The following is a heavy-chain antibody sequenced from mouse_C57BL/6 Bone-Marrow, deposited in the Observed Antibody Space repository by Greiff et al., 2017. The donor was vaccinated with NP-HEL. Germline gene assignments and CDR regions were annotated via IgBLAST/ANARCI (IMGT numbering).Heavy chain of an antibody. V-gene: IGHV5-4*03. J-gene: IGHJ3*01. CDR2: ISDGGSYT. D-gene: IGHD1-1*01. CDR3: APHFDYGSSPFAY. CDR1: GFTFSSYA. Sequence: EVNLVESGGGLVKPGGSLKLSCAASGFTFSSYAMSWVRQTPEKRLEWVATISDGGSYTYYPDNVKGRFTISRDNAKNNLYLQMSHLKSEDTAMYYCAPHFDYGSSPFAYWGQGTLVTVSA.